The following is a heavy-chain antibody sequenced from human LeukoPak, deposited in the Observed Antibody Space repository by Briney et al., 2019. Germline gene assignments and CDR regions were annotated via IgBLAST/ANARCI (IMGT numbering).Heavy chain of an antibody. J-gene: IGHJ4*02. CDR2: IYHSGST. CDR1: GGSITGYY. CDR3: ARGSPLDYYFDY. V-gene: IGHV4-59*08. Sequence: SETLSLTCTVSGGSITGYYWGWIRQPPGKGLEWIGYIYHSGSTYYNPSLKSRVTISVDTSKNQFSLRLSSVTAADTAVYYCARGSPLDYYFDYWGQGTLVTVSS.